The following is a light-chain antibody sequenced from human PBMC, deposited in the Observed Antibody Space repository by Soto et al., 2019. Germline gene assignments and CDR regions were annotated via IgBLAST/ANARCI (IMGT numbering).Light chain of an antibody. CDR1: QSVSSSY. CDR2: GAS. J-gene: IGKJ2*01. Sequence: EIVLTQSPGTLSLSPGERATLSCRASQSVSSSYLAWYQQKPGQAPRLLIFGASTRATDIPDRFSGSGSGTDFTLTISRLEPEDFAVYYCQQYESSSYTFGQGTKLQIK. V-gene: IGKV3-20*01. CDR3: QQYESSSYT.